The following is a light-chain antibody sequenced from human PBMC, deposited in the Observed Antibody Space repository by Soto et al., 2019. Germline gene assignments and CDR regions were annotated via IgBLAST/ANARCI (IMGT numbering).Light chain of an antibody. V-gene: IGKV3-20*01. J-gene: IGKJ2*01. CDR3: QQYGSSPYT. CDR1: QSVSSSF. CDR2: GAS. Sequence: EIVLTQSPGTLSLSPGERATLSCRASQSVSSSFLAWYQQKPRQAPRLLMYGASSSATGIPDRFSGTGSGTDLTLTIRRLEPEDFAVYYCQQYGSSPYTFGLGTKLEIK.